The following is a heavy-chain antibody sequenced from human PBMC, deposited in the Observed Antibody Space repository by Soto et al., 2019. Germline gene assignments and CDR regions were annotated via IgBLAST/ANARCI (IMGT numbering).Heavy chain of an antibody. D-gene: IGHD4-17*01. V-gene: IGHV2-5*02. CDR1: GFSLSTSGVG. CDR2: IYWDDDK. CDR3: AHGYYGAPHNSWFDP. J-gene: IGHJ5*02. Sequence: QITLKESGPTLVKPTQTLTLTCTFSGFSLSTSGVGVGWIRQPPGKALEWLALIYWDDDKRYSPSLKSRLTITKDTSKNQVVLTMTNMDPVDTATYYCAHGYYGAPHNSWFDPWGQGTLVTVSS.